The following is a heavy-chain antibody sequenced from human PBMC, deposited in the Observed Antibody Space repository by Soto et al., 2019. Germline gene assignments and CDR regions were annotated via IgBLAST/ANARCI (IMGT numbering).Heavy chain of an antibody. CDR2: IIPIFGTA. CDR3: ARGYRATNYSYSGTAV. D-gene: IGHD1-26*01. Sequence: GLEWMGGIIPIFGTANYAQKFQGRVTITADESTSTAYMELSSLRSEDTAVYYCARGYRATNYSYSGTAVWRNRTTVTVSS. J-gene: IGHJ6*04. V-gene: IGHV1-69*01.